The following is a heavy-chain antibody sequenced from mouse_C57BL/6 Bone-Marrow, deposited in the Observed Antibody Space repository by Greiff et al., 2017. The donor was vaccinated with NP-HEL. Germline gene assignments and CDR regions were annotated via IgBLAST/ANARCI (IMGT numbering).Heavy chain of an antibody. Sequence: QVQLQQPGAELVKPGASVKLSCKASGYTFTSYWMHWVKQRPGQGLEWIGMIHPTSGSTNYNEKFKSKATLTVDKSSSTAYMQLSSLTSEDSAVYYCVIYYDYDDYFDYWGQGTTLTVSS. CDR1: GYTFTSYW. CDR3: VIYYDYDDYFDY. J-gene: IGHJ2*01. D-gene: IGHD2-4*01. V-gene: IGHV1-64*01. CDR2: IHPTSGST.